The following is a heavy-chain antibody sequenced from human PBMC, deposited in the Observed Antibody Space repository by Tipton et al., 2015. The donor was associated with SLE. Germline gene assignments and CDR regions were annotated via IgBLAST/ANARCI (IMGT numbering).Heavy chain of an antibody. CDR1: GGSITSDSYY. CDR3: ARDLEGYSSTWFT. J-gene: IGHJ5*02. V-gene: IGHV4-39*07. Sequence: TLSLTCTVSGGSITSDSYYWGWIRQPAGKGLEWVGSIYHSGTTYYKPSLKSRLIISVDTSKNQFSLKLSSVTAADTAVYYCARDLEGYSSTWFTWGQGTLVTVSS. D-gene: IGHD6-13*01. CDR2: IYHSGTT.